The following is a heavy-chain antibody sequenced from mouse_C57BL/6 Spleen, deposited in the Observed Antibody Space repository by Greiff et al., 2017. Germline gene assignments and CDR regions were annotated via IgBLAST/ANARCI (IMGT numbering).Heavy chain of an antibody. CDR2: IDPSDSYT. CDR1: GYTFTSYW. D-gene: IGHD3-3*01. CDR3: ASRDDAMDY. Sequence: VQLQQPGAELVMPGASVKLSCKASGYTFTSYWMHWVKQRPGQGLEWIGEIDPSDSYTNYNQKFKGKSTLTVDKSSSTAYMQLSSLTSEDSAVYYCASRDDAMDYWGQGTSVTVSA. V-gene: IGHV1-69*01. J-gene: IGHJ4*01.